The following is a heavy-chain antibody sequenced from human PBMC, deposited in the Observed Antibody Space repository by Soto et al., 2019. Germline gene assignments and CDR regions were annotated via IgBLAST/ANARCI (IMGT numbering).Heavy chain of an antibody. Sequence: GGSLRLSCAASGFTFSSYGMHWVRQAPGKGLEWVAVIWYDGSNKYSADSVKGRFTISRDNSKTTLYLQMNSLRAEDPAVYYCASTPRGGSGSYYEYFQHWGQGTLVTVSS. D-gene: IGHD3-10*01. J-gene: IGHJ1*01. V-gene: IGHV3-33*01. CDR2: IWYDGSNK. CDR1: GFTFSSYG. CDR3: ASTPRGGSGSYYEYFQH.